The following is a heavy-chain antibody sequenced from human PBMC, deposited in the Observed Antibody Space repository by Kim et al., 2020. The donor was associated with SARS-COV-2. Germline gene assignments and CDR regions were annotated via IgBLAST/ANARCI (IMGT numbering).Heavy chain of an antibody. D-gene: IGHD5-12*01. Sequence: TKDSQKFQGRVTITRDTSASPAYMELSSLRSEDTAVYYCARKHSGYDLYYWGQGTLVTVSS. V-gene: IGHV1-3*01. CDR2: T. CDR3: ARKHSGYDLYY. J-gene: IGHJ4*02.